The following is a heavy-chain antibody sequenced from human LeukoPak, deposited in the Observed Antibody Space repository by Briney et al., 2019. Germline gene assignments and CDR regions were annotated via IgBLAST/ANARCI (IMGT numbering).Heavy chain of an antibody. CDR2: IYSGGSA. CDR1: GFTVSSNY. D-gene: IGHD6-6*01. J-gene: IGHJ6*03. Sequence: GGSLRLSCAASGFTVSSNYMSWVRQAPGKGLEWVSVIYSGGSAYYADSVKGRFTISRDNSKNTLYLQMNSLRAEDTAVYYCARGKKIAARLYYYYYYMDVWGKGTTVTVSS. V-gene: IGHV3-53*01. CDR3: ARGKKIAARLYYYYYYMDV.